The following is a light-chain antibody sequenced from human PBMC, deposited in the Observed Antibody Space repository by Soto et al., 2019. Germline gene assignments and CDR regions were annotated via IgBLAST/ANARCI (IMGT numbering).Light chain of an antibody. CDR1: QSVSSN. CDR2: GAS. V-gene: IGKV3-15*01. Sequence: THSPGTLSFSPGEIATLSCRASQSVSSNLAWYQQKPGQAPRLLIYGASTRATGAPARFSGSGSGTEFTLTISSLQSEDLAVYYCQQYNNWPPWTFGQGTKVDTK. J-gene: IGKJ1*01. CDR3: QQYNNWPPWT.